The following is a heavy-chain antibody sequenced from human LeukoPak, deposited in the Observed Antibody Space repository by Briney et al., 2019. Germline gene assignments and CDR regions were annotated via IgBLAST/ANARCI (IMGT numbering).Heavy chain of an antibody. CDR1: GFTFSSYA. J-gene: IGHJ4*02. D-gene: IGHD3-16*02. CDR3: AIGDGLGELSSSFNY. V-gene: IGHV3-30-3*01. CDR2: ISYDGSNK. Sequence: GGSLRLSCAASGFTFSSYAMHWVRQAPGKGLEWVAVISYDGSNKYYADSVKGRFTISRDNSKNTLYLQMNSLRAEDTAVYYCAIGDGLGELSSSFNYWGQGTLVTVSS.